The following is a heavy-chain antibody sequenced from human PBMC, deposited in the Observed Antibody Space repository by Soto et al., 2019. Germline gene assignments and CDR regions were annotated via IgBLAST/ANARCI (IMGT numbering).Heavy chain of an antibody. Sequence: VPLVESGGWLVQPGGSLKLSCAVSGFTFSSHAMNWVRQAPGKGLEWVAYIHGTRSIIYYADSVKGRFTIYRDNAKNSLYLQMDSLRDEDTALYYCARDARNADYDSWGQGTLVTVSS. CDR1: GFTFSSHA. CDR2: IHGTRSII. D-gene: IGHD1-1*01. V-gene: IGHV3-48*02. CDR3: ARDARNADYDS. J-gene: IGHJ5*01.